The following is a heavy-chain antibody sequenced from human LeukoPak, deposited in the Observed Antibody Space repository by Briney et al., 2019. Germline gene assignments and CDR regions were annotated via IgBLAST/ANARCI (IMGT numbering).Heavy chain of an antibody. CDR1: GYTFPSYF. CDR2: INPTGGST. Sequence: ASVKVSCKASGYTFPSYFMHWVRQAPGQGLEWMGIINPTGGSTTYAQKFQGRVTMTRDTSTSTVYMELSSLRSEDTAVYYCARGIRGVLLYYFDYWGQGTLVTVSS. V-gene: IGHV1-46*01. D-gene: IGHD3-10*01. J-gene: IGHJ4*02. CDR3: ARGIRGVLLYYFDY.